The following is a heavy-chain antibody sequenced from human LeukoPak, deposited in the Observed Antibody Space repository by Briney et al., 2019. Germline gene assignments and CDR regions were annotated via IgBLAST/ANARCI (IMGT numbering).Heavy chain of an antibody. CDR2: MNPNSGNT. CDR3: ARGRYCSGGSCYRRYYFDY. V-gene: IGHV1-8*03. D-gene: IGHD2-15*01. CDR1: GYTFTSYD. Sequence: ASVKVSCKASGYTFTSYDINWVRRATGQGLEWMGWMNPNSGNTGYAQKFQGRVTITRNTPISTAYMELSSPRSEDTAVYYCARGRYCSGGSCYRRYYFDYWGQGTLVTVSS. J-gene: IGHJ4*02.